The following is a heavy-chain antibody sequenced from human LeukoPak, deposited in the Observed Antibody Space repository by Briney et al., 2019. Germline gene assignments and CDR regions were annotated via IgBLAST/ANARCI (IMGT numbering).Heavy chain of an antibody. J-gene: IGHJ4*02. CDR2: INPNSGAT. V-gene: IGHV1-2*02. Sequence: ASVKVSCKTAGYTFTGYYIHWVRQAPGQGLEWMGWINPNSGATYYAQDFQGRVTMTRDTSISTASLELSRLRFDDTAVYYCARDLGYTSGWPDYWGQGTLVTVSS. CDR3: ARDLGYTSGWPDY. CDR1: GYTFTGYY. D-gene: IGHD6-19*01.